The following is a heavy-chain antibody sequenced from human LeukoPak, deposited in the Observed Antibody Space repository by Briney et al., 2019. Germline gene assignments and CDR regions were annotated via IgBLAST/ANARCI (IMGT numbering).Heavy chain of an antibody. CDR1: GFTFSSYS. V-gene: IGHV3-21*01. CDR3: ARGLGPFFDY. J-gene: IGHJ4*02. CDR2: ISSSSSYI. Sequence: GGSLRLSCAASGFTFSSYSINWVRQAPGKGLEWVSSISSSSSYIYYADSVKGRFTISRDNAKNSLYLQMNSLRAEDTAVYYCARGLGPFFDYWGQGTLVTVSS.